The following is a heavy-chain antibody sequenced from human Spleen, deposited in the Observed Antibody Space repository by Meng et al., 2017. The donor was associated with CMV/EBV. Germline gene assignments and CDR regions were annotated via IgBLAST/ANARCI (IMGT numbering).Heavy chain of an antibody. D-gene: IGHD1-1*01. Sequence: GGSLRLSCKGPKHTFNSYWIAWVRQMPGRGLEWMGMIYHTDSDTRYSPSFQGQVTISVDKSISTAYLQWSTLRASDTAIYYCAYTDSAGFDPWCQGTLVTVSS. CDR2: IYHTDSDT. V-gene: IGHV5-51*01. CDR3: AYTDSAGFDP. CDR1: KHTFNSYW. J-gene: IGHJ5*02.